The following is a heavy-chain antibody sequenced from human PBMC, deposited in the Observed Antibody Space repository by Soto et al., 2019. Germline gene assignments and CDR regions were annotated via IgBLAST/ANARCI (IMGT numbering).Heavy chain of an antibody. D-gene: IGHD2-15*01. CDR1: GGTFSSYA. V-gene: IGHV1-69*13. CDR2: IIPIFGTA. CDR3: ARDIIGYCSGGSCYWFDP. Sequence: ASVKVSCKASGGTFSSYAISWVRQAPGQGLEWMGGIIPIFGTANYAQKFQGRVTITADESTSTAYMELSGLRSEDTAVYYCARDIIGYCSGGSCYWFDPWGQGTLVTVSS. J-gene: IGHJ5*02.